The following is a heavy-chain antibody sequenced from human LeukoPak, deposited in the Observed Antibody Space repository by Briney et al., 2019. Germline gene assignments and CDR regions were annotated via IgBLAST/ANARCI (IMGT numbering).Heavy chain of an antibody. Sequence: GVSLRLSCATSGFTFSDYYMSWIRQAPGKGLEWVSYISVSGTTMYYADSVKGRFTLSRDNAKNSLYLQMNSLRAEDTAVYYCARVGRLQYGDYVAFDYWGQGALVTVSS. CDR2: ISVSGTTM. D-gene: IGHD4-17*01. CDR3: ARVGRLQYGDYVAFDY. J-gene: IGHJ4*02. CDR1: GFTFSDYY. V-gene: IGHV3-11*01.